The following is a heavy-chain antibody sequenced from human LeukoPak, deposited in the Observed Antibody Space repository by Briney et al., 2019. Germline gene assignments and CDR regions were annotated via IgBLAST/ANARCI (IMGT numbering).Heavy chain of an antibody. D-gene: IGHD3-22*01. CDR1: GYTFTSYG. J-gene: IGHJ4*02. Sequence: ASVKVSCKASGYTFTSYGISWVGQAPGQRLEWMGWISAYNGNTNYAQKLQGRVTMTTDTSTSTAYMELRSLRSDDTAVYYCARDYDSSGYYYGSGAYWGQGTLVTVSS. CDR2: ISAYNGNT. CDR3: ARDYDSSGYYYGSGAY. V-gene: IGHV1-18*01.